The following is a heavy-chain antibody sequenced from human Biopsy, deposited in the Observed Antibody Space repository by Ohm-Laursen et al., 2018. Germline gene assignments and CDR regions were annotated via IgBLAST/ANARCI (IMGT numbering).Heavy chain of an antibody. CDR1: GYTFTGQY. D-gene: IGHD3-16*01. V-gene: IGHV1-2*02. CDR2: INPHSGTT. J-gene: IGHJ1*01. CDR3: AKGQELRGGGEYFQH. Sequence: ATVKISCKASGYTFTGQYLHWVRQVPGQGLEWMGWINPHSGTTKFAQDFQGRVTMTRDTSITTAYMELRRLRSDDTAVYFCAKGQELRGGGEYFQHRGQGALGTVSS.